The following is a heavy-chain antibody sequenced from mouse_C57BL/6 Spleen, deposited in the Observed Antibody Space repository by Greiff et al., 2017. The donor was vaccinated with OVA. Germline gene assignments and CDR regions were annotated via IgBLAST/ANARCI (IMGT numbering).Heavy chain of an antibody. CDR2: IWRGGST. CDR3: ARNRYDYDGNYYAMDY. D-gene: IGHD2-4*01. V-gene: IGHV2-2*01. J-gene: IGHJ4*01. CDR1: GFSLTSYG. Sequence: VQLQQSGPGLVQPSQSLSITCTVSGFSLTSYGVHWVRQSPGKGLEWLGVIWRGGSTDYNAAFISRLSISKDNSKSQVFFKMNSLQADDTAIYYCARNRYDYDGNYYAMDYWGQGTSVTVSS.